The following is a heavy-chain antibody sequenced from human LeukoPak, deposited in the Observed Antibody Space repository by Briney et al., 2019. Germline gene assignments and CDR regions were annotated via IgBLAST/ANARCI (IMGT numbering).Heavy chain of an antibody. CDR2: INDDGSEK. CDR3: ARDSSSDLDY. CDR1: GFTFSNYW. J-gene: IGHJ4*02. Sequence: GGSLRLSCEGSGFTFSNYWMSWVRQAPGKGLEWVANINDDGSEKNYLESLKGRITISRDNANNSVSLHMTALRAEDTAIYYCARDSSSDLDYWGQGTLVTVSS. V-gene: IGHV3-7*01. D-gene: IGHD6-6*01.